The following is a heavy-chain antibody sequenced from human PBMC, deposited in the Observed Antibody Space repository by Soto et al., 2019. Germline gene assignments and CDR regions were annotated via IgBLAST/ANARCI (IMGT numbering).Heavy chain of an antibody. V-gene: IGHV1-2*04. D-gene: IGHD6-13*01. CDR3: ARVPGSSWYRDGNAFDI. Sequence: ASVKVSCKASGYTFTGYYMHWVRQAPGQGLEWMGWINPNSGGTNYAQKFQGWVTMTRDTSISTAYMELSRLRSDDTAVYYCARVPGSSWYRDGNAFDIWGQGTMVNVS. J-gene: IGHJ3*02. CDR2: INPNSGGT. CDR1: GYTFTGYY.